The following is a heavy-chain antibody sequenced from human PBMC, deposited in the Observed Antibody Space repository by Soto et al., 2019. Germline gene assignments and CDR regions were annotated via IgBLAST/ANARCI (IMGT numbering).Heavy chain of an antibody. CDR2: ISAYNGNT. V-gene: IGHV1-18*01. Sequence: ASVKISSKASGYTFTSYGISCVRQAPGQGLEWMGWISAYNGNTNYAQKLQGRVTMTTDTSTSTAYMELRSLRSDDTAVYYCAREVRAAAGRNWFDPWGQRTLVTVSS. D-gene: IGHD6-13*01. J-gene: IGHJ5*02. CDR1: GYTFTSYG. CDR3: AREVRAAAGRNWFDP.